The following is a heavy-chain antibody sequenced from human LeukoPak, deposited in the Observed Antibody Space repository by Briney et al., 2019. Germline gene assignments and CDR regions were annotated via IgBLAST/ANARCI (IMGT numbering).Heavy chain of an antibody. Sequence: GGSLRLSCAASGFTVSGNYMSWVRQAPGKGLEWVSVIYSGGSTYYADSVKGRFTISRDNSKNTLYLQMNSLRAEDTAVYYCARAGSSSWFYYFDYWGQGTLVTVSS. CDR2: IYSGGST. D-gene: IGHD6-13*01. J-gene: IGHJ4*02. CDR1: GFTVSGNY. CDR3: ARAGSSSWFYYFDY. V-gene: IGHV3-53*01.